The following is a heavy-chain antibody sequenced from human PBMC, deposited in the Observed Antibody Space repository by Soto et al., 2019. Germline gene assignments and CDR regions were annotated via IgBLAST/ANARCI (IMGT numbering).Heavy chain of an antibody. D-gene: IGHD3-16*01. CDR3: ARWGTRGGLDV. Sequence: QVQLVESGGGVVQPGTSLRVSCVGSGFTFRSYVIHWVRQAPGKGLEWVALTSYDGSDKYYGDSVRGRVTIARDNSRNTVALQRNSLRLEDTAVYYSARWGTRGGLDVWGQGTLVSVSS. V-gene: IGHV3-30*19. CDR1: GFTFRSYV. CDR2: TSYDGSDK. J-gene: IGHJ1*01.